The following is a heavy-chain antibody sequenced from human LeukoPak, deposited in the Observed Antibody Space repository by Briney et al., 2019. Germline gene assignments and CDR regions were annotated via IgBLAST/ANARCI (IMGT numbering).Heavy chain of an antibody. CDR2: ISSSGSTI. CDR1: GFTFSDYY. J-gene: IGHJ6*03. CDR3: ARVKGSSPYYYYYYMDV. Sequence: GGSLRLSCAASGFTFSDYYISWIRQAPGKGLEWVSYISSSGSTIYYADSVKGRFTISRDNAKNSLYLQMNSLRAEDTAVYYCARVKGSSPYYYYYYMDVWGKGTTVTISS. V-gene: IGHV3-11*04. D-gene: IGHD6-6*01.